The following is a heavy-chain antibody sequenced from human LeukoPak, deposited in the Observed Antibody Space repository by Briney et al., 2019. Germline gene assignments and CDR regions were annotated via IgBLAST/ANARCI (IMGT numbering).Heavy chain of an antibody. CDR3: ARGRNYGDYDAFDI. J-gene: IGHJ3*02. CDR2: IIPIFGTA. CDR1: GGTFSSYA. Sequence: SVKVSCKASGGTFSSYAISWVRQAPGQGLEWMGRIIPIFGTANYAQKFQGRVTITTDESTSTAYMELSSLRSEDTAVYYCARGRNYGDYDAFDIWGQGTMVTDSS. D-gene: IGHD4-17*01. V-gene: IGHV1-69*05.